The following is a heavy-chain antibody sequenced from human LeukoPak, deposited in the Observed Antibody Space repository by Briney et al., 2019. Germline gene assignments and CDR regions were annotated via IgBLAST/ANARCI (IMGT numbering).Heavy chain of an antibody. CDR2: ISSSSSYI. J-gene: IGHJ4*02. Sequence: GGSLRLSCAASGFTFSSYSMNWVRQAPGKGLEWVSSISSSSSYIYYADSVKGRFTISRDNAKNSLYLQMNSLRAEDTAVYYCARDRSYYDFWSGYYPPPDYWGQGTLVTVSS. D-gene: IGHD3-3*01. V-gene: IGHV3-21*01. CDR1: GFTFSSYS. CDR3: ARDRSYYDFWSGYYPPPDY.